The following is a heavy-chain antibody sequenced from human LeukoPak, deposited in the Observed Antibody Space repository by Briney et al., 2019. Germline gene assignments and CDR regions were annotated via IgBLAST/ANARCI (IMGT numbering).Heavy chain of an antibody. CDR3: AATYYDFWSGENYYYYMDV. J-gene: IGHJ6*03. CDR2: IRYDGSNK. Sequence: PGGSLRLSCAVSGFTFSSYGMHWVRQAPGKGLEWVAFIRYDGSNKYYADSVKGRFTISRDNSKNTLYLQMNSLRAEDTAVYYCAATYYDFWSGENYYYYMDVWGKGTTVTVSS. CDR1: GFTFSSYG. D-gene: IGHD3-3*01. V-gene: IGHV3-30*02.